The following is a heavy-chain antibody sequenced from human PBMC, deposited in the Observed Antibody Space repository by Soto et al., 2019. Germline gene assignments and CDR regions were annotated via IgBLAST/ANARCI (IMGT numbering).Heavy chain of an antibody. Sequence: EVQLVESGGGLVQPGGSLRLSCVASGFTFRTYTMSWVRQAPGQGLEWLSGIYGGGDGISYADSVKGRFTISRDNSRSTLYLQMNSLRSDDTAIYCCAKDRHHDGLWPFDHWGRGSLIIVSS. CDR1: GFTFRTYT. CDR3: AKDRHHDGLWPFDH. V-gene: IGHV3-23*04. J-gene: IGHJ4*02. D-gene: IGHD2-8*01. CDR2: IYGGGDGI.